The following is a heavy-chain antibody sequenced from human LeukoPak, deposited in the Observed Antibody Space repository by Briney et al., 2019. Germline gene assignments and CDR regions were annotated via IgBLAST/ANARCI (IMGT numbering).Heavy chain of an antibody. D-gene: IGHD5-12*01. J-gene: IGHJ4*02. CDR3: ATVLRLVATRERPFDY. Sequence: ASVKVSYKVSGYTLTELSMHWVRQAPGKGLGWMGGFDPEDGETIYAQKFQGRVTMTEDTSTDTAYMELSSLRSEDTAVYYCATVLRLVATRERPFDYWGQGTLVTVSS. CDR1: GYTLTELS. V-gene: IGHV1-24*01. CDR2: FDPEDGET.